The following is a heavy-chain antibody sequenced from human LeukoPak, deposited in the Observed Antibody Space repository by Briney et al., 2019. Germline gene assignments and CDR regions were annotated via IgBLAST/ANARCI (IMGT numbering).Heavy chain of an antibody. J-gene: IGHJ4*02. Sequence: TSETLSLTCAVYGGSFSGYYWSWIRQPPGKGLEWIGEINHSGSTNYNPSLKSRVAISVDTSKNQFSLKLSSVTAADTAVYYCARRIWFGGADYWGQGTLVTVSS. D-gene: IGHD3-10*01. V-gene: IGHV4-34*01. CDR2: INHSGST. CDR1: GGSFSGYY. CDR3: ARRIWFGGADY.